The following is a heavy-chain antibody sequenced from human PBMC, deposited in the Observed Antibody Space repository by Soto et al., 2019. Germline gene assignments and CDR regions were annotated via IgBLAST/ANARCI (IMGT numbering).Heavy chain of an antibody. Sequence: RSETLSLTCAVSGGSISSSNWWSWVRQPPGKGLEWIGEIYHSGSTNYNPSLKIRVTISVDKSKNQFSLKLSSVTAADTAVYYCARASAMVKAHYWGQGTLCTV. D-gene: IGHD5-18*01. CDR3: ARASAMVKAHY. V-gene: IGHV4-4*02. J-gene: IGHJ4*02. CDR1: GGSISSSNW. CDR2: IYHSGST.